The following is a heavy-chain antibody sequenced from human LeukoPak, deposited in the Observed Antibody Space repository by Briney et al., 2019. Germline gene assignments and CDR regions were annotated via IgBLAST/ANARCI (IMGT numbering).Heavy chain of an antibody. Sequence: SETLSLTCTVSGGPISSNGYFCSWIRQPPGKGLEWIGTIYHTGRTYDNPSLKSRVTISIDTSRNQFSLNLSSVTAADTAVYYCARQAQYCTNGVCFFDYWGQGTLVTVSS. J-gene: IGHJ4*02. CDR3: ARQAQYCTNGVCFFDY. CDR1: GGPISSNGYF. D-gene: IGHD2-8*01. CDR2: IYHTGRT. V-gene: IGHV4-39*01.